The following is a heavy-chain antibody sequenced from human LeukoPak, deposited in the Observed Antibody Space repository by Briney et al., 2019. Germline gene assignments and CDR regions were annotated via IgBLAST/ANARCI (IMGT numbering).Heavy chain of an antibody. Sequence: GASVKVSCKASSYTFTSYGISWVRQAPGQGLEWMGWISAYNGNTHYAQKLQGRVTMTTDTSTSTVYMELRSLRSDDTAVYYCARGSPPRRNYDSRGYYSYYFDYWGQGTLVTVSS. CDR3: ARGSPPRRNYDSRGYYSYYFDY. CDR2: ISAYNGNT. CDR1: SYTFTSYG. D-gene: IGHD3-22*01. V-gene: IGHV1-18*01. J-gene: IGHJ4*02.